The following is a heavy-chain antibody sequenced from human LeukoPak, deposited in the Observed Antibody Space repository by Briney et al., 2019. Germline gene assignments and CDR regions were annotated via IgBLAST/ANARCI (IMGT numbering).Heavy chain of an antibody. J-gene: IGHJ4*02. CDR2: INPSGGST. CDR1: GYTFTSYY. D-gene: IGHD3-22*01. Sequence: ASVKVSCKASGYTFTSYYMHWVRQAPGQGLEWMGIINPSGGSTSYAQKFQVRVTMTRDTSTSTVYMELSSLRSEDTAVYYCARDLIGTDYYYDSSGYIGYWGQGTLVTVSS. V-gene: IGHV1-46*01. CDR3: ARDLIGTDYYYDSSGYIGY.